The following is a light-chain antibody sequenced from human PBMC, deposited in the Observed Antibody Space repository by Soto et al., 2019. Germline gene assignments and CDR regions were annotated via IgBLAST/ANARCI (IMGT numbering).Light chain of an antibody. CDR3: QQYNSYPWT. Sequence: DFQMTQSPSTLSASVVDRVTITCRASQNIRSRLAWFQQKPGKAPKLLIYDASSLESGVPQRFSGSGSGTEFTLTISSLQPDDFATYYCQQYNSYPWTFGQGTKVDI. J-gene: IGKJ1*01. CDR1: QNIRSR. CDR2: DAS. V-gene: IGKV1-5*01.